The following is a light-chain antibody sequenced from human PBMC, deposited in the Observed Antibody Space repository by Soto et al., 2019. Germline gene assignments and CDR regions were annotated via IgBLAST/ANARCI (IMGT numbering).Light chain of an antibody. CDR2: DAS. Sequence: EIVLTQSPATLSLSPGERATLSCRASQSISSQLAWYQQKPGQAPRVLICDASNRATGIPARFSGSGSGTDFTLTISSLELEEFAVYYCQQRSSWPLTFGGGTKVEIK. CDR3: QQRSSWPLT. V-gene: IGKV3-11*01. J-gene: IGKJ4*01. CDR1: QSISSQ.